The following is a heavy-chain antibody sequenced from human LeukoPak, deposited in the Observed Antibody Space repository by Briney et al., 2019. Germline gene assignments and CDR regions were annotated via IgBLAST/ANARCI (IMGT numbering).Heavy chain of an antibody. D-gene: IGHD6-19*01. CDR2: IWHDGNNK. J-gene: IGHJ1*01. Sequence: GGSLRLSCAASGFTFSSYGMHWIRQAPGKGLEWVAVIWHDGNNKYYADSVKGRFTISRDNSKNTLYLQMNSLRPEDTAVYYCAKDQFSSGFEYFQHWGQGTLVTVSS. CDR1: GFTFSSYG. CDR3: AKDQFSSGFEYFQH. V-gene: IGHV3-30*02.